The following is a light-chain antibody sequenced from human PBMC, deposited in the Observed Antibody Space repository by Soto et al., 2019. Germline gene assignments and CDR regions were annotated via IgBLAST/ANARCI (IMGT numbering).Light chain of an antibody. CDR3: QQYNNLPVA. J-gene: IGKJ1*01. Sequence: EIVMTQSPATLSVSPGERATLSCRTSQSVSSKLAWYQQKPGQAPRLLIYGASTRATGIPARFSGSGSGTEFTLTISSLQSEDFAVYYCQQYNNLPVAFGQGTKVEIK. V-gene: IGKV3-15*01. CDR1: QSVSSK. CDR2: GAS.